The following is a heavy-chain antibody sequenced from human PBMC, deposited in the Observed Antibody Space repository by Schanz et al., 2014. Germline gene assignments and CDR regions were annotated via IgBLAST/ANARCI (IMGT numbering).Heavy chain of an antibody. CDR1: GASISSSNW. CDR3: ARDTTWRLDL. J-gene: IGHJ2*01. D-gene: IGHD1-1*01. CDR2: IYHSGNT. V-gene: IGHV4-4*02. Sequence: QVQLQESGPGLVKPSETLSLTCAVSGASISSSNWWSWVRQPPGKGLEWIGEIYHSGNTNYNASHKSRFPISLDTSKTQFSLTLTSLTAADTAVYYCARDTTWRLDLWGRGTLVTVSS.